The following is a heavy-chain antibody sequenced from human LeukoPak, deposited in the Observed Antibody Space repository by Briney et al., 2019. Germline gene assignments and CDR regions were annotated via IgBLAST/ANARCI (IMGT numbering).Heavy chain of an antibody. Sequence: GGSLRLSCAASGFTFSTYAMIWVRQAPGKGLEWVSALSGSGGSTYYADSVKGRFTISRDNSMNTVYLQMNSLRAEDTALYYCAKDGGFWGQGTLVTVSS. D-gene: IGHD2-15*01. CDR3: AKDGGF. J-gene: IGHJ4*02. V-gene: IGHV3-23*01. CDR2: LSGSGGST. CDR1: GFTFSTYA.